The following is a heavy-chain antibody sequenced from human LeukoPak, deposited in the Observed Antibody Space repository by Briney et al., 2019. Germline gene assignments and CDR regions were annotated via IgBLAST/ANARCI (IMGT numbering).Heavy chain of an antibody. J-gene: IGHJ6*02. V-gene: IGHV3-30*18. CDR1: GFTFSSYG. D-gene: IGHD3-22*01. CDR2: ISYDGSNK. CDR3: AKDFYYYDSSGYYPFYYYHGMDV. Sequence: GRSLRLSCAASGFTFSSYGMHWVRQAPGKGLEWVAVISYDGSNKYYADSVKGRFTISRDNSKNTLYLQMNSLRAEDTAVYYCAKDFYYYDSSGYYPFYYYHGMDVWGQGTTVTVSS.